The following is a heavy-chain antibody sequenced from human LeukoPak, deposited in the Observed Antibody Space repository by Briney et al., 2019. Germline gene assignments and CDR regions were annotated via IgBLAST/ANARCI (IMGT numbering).Heavy chain of an antibody. CDR1: GFTFSSYG. CDR2: IRYDGSNN. D-gene: IGHD3-10*01. CDR3: AVIYGSGSYSYYYMDV. V-gene: IGHV3-30*02. J-gene: IGHJ6*03. Sequence: GGSLRLSCAASGFTFSSYGMHWVRQAPGKGLEWVAFIRYDGSNNYYADSVKGRFTISRDNSKNTLYLQMNSLRAEDTAVYYCAVIYGSGSYSYYYMDVWGKGTTVTVSS.